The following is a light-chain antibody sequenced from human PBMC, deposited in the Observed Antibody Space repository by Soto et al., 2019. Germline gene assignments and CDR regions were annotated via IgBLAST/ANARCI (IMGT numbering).Light chain of an antibody. CDR2: GAS. V-gene: IGKV3-15*01. CDR3: QQYKNWPRT. Sequence: EIVMTQSPATLSVSPGERATLSCRASQSVSSNVVWYQQKPGQAPRFLIYGASTRAPGIPARFSGSGSGTDFPLTISSLQSEDFAVYSCQQYKNWPRTFGQGTRVEIK. J-gene: IGKJ1*01. CDR1: QSVSSN.